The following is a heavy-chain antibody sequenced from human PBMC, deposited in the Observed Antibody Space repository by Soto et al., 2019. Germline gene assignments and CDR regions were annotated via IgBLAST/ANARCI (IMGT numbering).Heavy chain of an antibody. J-gene: IGHJ5*02. Sequence: SETLSLTCAVYGGSFSGYYWSWIRQPPGKGLEWIGEINHSGSTNYNPSLKSRVTISVDTSKNQFSLKLSSVTAADTAVYYCARVRSRAITMIVVAHNWFDPWGQGTLVTV. CDR2: INHSGST. V-gene: IGHV4-34*01. D-gene: IGHD3-22*01. CDR3: ARVRSRAITMIVVAHNWFDP. CDR1: GGSFSGYY.